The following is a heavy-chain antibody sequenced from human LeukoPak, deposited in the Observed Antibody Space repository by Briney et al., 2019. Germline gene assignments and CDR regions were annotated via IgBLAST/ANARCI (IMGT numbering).Heavy chain of an antibody. CDR3: ARGPTRYYYYDSSGYYDY. D-gene: IGHD3-22*01. CDR1: GGSISSYY. CDR2: IYYSGST. Sequence: SETLSLTCTVSGGSISSYYWSWIRQPPGKGLEWIGYIYYSGSTNYNPSLKSRVTILVDTSKNQFSLKLSSVTAADTAVYYCARGPTRYYYYDSSGYYDYWGQGTLVTVSS. J-gene: IGHJ4*02. V-gene: IGHV4-59*01.